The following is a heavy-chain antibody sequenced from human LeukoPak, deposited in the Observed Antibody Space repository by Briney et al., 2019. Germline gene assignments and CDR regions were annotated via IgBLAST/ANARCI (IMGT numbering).Heavy chain of an antibody. CDR2: VFTYNGDT. CDR1: GYTFVSYG. CDR3: ARVSSWYFSCEY. V-gene: IGHV1-18*04. D-gene: IGHD6-13*01. Sequence: EASVKVSCKASGYTFVSYGITWVRQAPEQGLEWMGWVFTYNGDTRYAQKFQGRVTMTTDTSTSTVYMELRRLTSDDTGVYYCARVSSWYFSCEYWGQGTLVTVSS. J-gene: IGHJ4*02.